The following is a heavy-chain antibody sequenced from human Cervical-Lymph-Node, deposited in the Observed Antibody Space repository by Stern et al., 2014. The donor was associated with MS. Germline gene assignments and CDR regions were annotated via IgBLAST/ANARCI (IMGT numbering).Heavy chain of an antibody. Sequence: EDQLVESGAEVKKPGESLKISCKGSGYSFTSYWIGWVRQMPGKGLEWMGVIYPGDSHTRYSPSFQGQGTISADKSISPAYRQWSSLKASDTAMYFCARPTLTSGYFDYWGQGTLVTVSS. J-gene: IGHJ4*02. CDR1: GYSFTSYW. CDR2: IYPGDSHT. V-gene: IGHV5-51*01. D-gene: IGHD4-17*01. CDR3: ARPTLTSGYFDY.